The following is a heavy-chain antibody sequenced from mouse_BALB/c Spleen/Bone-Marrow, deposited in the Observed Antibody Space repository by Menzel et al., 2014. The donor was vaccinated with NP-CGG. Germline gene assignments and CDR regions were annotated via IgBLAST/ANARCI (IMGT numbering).Heavy chain of an antibody. CDR3: ARASWDY. Sequence: VQLQQSGAELMKPGASVEISCKATGYTFSSYRIEWVKQRPGHGLEWIGEILPGSGSTNYNEKFKGKATFTADTSSNTAYMQLSSLTSEDSAVYYCARASWDYWGQGTSVTVSS. D-gene: IGHD6-1*01. V-gene: IGHV1-9*01. CDR2: ILPGSGST. CDR1: GYTFSSYR. J-gene: IGHJ4*01.